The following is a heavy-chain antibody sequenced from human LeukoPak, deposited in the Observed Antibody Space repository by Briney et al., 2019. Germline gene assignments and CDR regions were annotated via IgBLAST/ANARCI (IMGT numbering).Heavy chain of an antibody. V-gene: IGHV3-74*01. CDR2: ISDDGKKT. D-gene: IGHD1-20*01. CDR3: AVSFRVTGTTNYY. Sequence: GGSLRLSCAESGFTFTSHWMHWVRQAPGKGLVWVSHISDDGKKTTYADSVKGRFTISRDVAKNTLHLQMDSLRVEDTAVYYCAVSFRVTGTTNYYWGQGTMVTVSS. J-gene: IGHJ4*02. CDR1: GFTFTSHW.